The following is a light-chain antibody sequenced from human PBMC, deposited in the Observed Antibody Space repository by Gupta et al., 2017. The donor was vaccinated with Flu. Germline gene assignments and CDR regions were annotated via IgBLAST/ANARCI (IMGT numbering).Light chain of an antibody. V-gene: IGLV6-57*01. CDR1: SGTIGNNY. J-gene: IGLJ2*01. CDR3: QSYDSYSQV. CDR2: DDD. Sequence: TATISCTRSSGTIGNNYVQWYQQRPGSPPTTVIYDDDQRPSGVPDRFSGSIDRSSNSASLTISGLKTEDEADYYCQSYDSYSQVFGGGTKVTVI.